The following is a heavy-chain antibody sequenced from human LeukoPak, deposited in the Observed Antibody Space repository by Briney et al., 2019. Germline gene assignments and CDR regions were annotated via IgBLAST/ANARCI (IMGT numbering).Heavy chain of an antibody. Sequence: SVKVSCKASGYTFTSYGISWVRQAPGQGLEWMGWISAYNGNTNYAQKLQGRVTMTTDTSTSTAYMELRSLRTDDTAVYYCAKFVGVLTGPDAFDIWGQGTMVSVSS. V-gene: IGHV1-18*01. CDR1: GYTFTSYG. CDR3: AKFVGVLTGPDAFDI. J-gene: IGHJ3*02. D-gene: IGHD3-9*01. CDR2: ISAYNGNT.